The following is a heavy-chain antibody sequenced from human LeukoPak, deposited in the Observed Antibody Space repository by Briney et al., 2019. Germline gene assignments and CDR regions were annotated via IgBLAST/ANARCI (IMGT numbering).Heavy chain of an antibody. CDR1: GVSISSYY. CDR3: ARVLSIVDY. V-gene: IGHV4-39*07. Sequence: SETLSLTCTVSGVSISSYYWGWIRQPPGKGLEWIGSIYYSGSTYYNPSLKSRVTISVDTSKNQFSLKLSSVTAADTAVYYCARVLSIVDYWGQGTLVTVSS. D-gene: IGHD6-6*01. CDR2: IYYSGST. J-gene: IGHJ4*02.